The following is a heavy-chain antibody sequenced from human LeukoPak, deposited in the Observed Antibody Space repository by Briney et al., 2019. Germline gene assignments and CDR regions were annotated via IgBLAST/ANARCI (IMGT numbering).Heavy chain of an antibody. CDR1: GLTFSNAW. CDR3: TRVGYGSGSFHMDV. Sequence: GGSLRLSCAASGLTFSNAWMSWVRQVPGKGLEWVGRIKRKSDGGTTEYAASVKGRFTISRDDSKSIAYLQMNSLKTEDTAVYYCTRVGYGSGSFHMDVWGKGTTVTVSS. J-gene: IGHJ6*03. V-gene: IGHV3-15*01. D-gene: IGHD3-10*01. CDR2: IKRKSDGGTT.